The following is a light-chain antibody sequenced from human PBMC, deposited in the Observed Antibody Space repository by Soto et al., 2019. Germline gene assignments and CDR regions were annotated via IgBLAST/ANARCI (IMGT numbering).Light chain of an antibody. V-gene: IGKV1-5*03. CDR3: QQYSSYWT. Sequence: IQMTQSPSPLSASVGGRVRITCPARQKISNRLAWYQQKPGTAPKLLIYQASTLENGVPSRFSGSGSGTEFTLTIASLQPDDFATYYCQQYSSYWTFAQGTKVDIK. CDR2: QAS. J-gene: IGKJ1*01. CDR1: QKISNR.